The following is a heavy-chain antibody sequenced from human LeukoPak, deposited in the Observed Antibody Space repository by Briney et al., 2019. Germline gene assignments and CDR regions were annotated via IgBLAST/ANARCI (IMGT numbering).Heavy chain of an antibody. D-gene: IGHD2/OR15-2a*01. CDR3: ARVSAFFYDSAAYYFDY. CDR2: IYYSGNT. Sequence: PSETLSLTRTVSGGSISSGDYYWSWIRQPPGKGLEWIGYIYYSGNTYYNPSLKSRVTISIHTSKNQFSLTLSSVTAADTAVYYCARVSAFFYDSAAYYFDYWGQGALVTVSS. CDR1: GGSISSGDYY. J-gene: IGHJ4*02. V-gene: IGHV4-30-4*01.